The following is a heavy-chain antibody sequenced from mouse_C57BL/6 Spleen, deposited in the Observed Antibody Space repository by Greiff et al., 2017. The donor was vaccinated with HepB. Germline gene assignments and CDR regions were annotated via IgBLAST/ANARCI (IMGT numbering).Heavy chain of an antibody. V-gene: IGHV1-59*01. CDR1: GYTFTSYW. CDR2: IDPSDSYT. CDR3: ASRKGFAY. J-gene: IGHJ3*01. Sequence: VQLQQPGAELVRPGTSVKLSCKASGYTFTSYWMHWVKQRPGQGLEWIGVIDPSDSYTNYNQKFKGKATLTVDTSSSTAYMQLSSLTSEDSAVYYCASRKGFAYWGQGTLVTVSA.